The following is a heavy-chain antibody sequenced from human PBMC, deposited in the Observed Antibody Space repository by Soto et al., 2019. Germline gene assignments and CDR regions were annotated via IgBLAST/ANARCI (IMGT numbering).Heavy chain of an antibody. J-gene: IGHJ6*02. CDR2: IIPIFGTA. D-gene: IGHD6-6*01. CDR1: GGTFSSYA. Sequence: GASVKVSCKASGGTFSSYAISWVRQAPGQGLEWMGGIIPIFGTANYAQKFQGRVMITADKSTSTAYMELSSLRSEDTAVYYCASSPGYRQLVWNYYYHGMDVWGQGTTVTVYS. V-gene: IGHV1-69*06. CDR3: ASSPGYRQLVWNYYYHGMDV.